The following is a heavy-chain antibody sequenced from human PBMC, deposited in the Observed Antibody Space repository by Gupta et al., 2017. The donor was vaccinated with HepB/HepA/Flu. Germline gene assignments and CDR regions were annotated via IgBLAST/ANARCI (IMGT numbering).Heavy chain of an antibody. D-gene: IGHD2-2*01. V-gene: IGHV1-8*03. CDR1: GYTFTSYD. Sequence: QVQLVQSGAEVKKPGASVKVSCKASGYTFTSYDINWVRQATGQGLEWMGWMNPNSGNTGYAQKFQGRVTITRNTSISTAYMELSSLRSEDTAVYYCARVAYCSSTSCYAFDIWGQGTMVTVSS. J-gene: IGHJ3*02. CDR3: ARVAYCSSTSCYAFDI. CDR2: MNPNSGNT.